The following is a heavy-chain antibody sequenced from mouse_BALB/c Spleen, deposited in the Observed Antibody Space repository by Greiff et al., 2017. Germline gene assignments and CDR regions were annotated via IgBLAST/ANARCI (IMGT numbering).Heavy chain of an antibody. Sequence: EVQLQQSGAELVRSGASVKLSCTASGFNIKDYYMHWVKQRPEQGLEWIGWIDPENGNTIYDPKFQGKASITADTSSNTAYLQLSSLTSEDTAVYYCARTAPFAYWGQGTLVTVSA. CDR2: IDPENGNT. D-gene: IGHD1-2*01. J-gene: IGHJ3*01. V-gene: IGHV14-1*02. CDR1: GFNIKDYY. CDR3: ARTAPFAY.